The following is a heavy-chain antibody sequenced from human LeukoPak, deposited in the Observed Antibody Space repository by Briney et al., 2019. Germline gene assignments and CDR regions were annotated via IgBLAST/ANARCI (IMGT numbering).Heavy chain of an antibody. CDR2: INHSGGT. CDR1: GGSFSGYS. J-gene: IGHJ5*02. Sequence: SETLSLTCAVYGGSFSGYSWNWIRQPPVKGLEWIGEINHSGGTNYNPSLKSRVTISVDTSKKQFSLKLSSVTAADTAVYYCARHGNYYDSSAYYSAWGQGTLVTVSS. D-gene: IGHD3-22*01. CDR3: ARHGNYYDSSAYYSA. V-gene: IGHV4-34*01.